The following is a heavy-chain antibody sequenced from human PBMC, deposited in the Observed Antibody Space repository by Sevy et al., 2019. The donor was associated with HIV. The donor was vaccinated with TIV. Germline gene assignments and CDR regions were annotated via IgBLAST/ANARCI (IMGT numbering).Heavy chain of an antibody. V-gene: IGHV1-69*13. CDR3: ARRRPFYGDYVRRKGGDYFDY. CDR1: GGTFSSYA. CDR2: IIPIFGTA. Sequence: ASVKVSCKASGGTFSSYAISWVRQAPGQGLEWMGGIIPIFGTANYAQKFQGRVTITADESTSTAYMELSSLRSEDTAVYYCARRRPFYGDYVRRKGGDYFDYWGQGTLVTVSS. D-gene: IGHD4-17*01. J-gene: IGHJ4*02.